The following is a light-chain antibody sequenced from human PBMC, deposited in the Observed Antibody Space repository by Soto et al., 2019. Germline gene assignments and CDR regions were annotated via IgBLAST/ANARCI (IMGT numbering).Light chain of an antibody. CDR3: QQYNIYSQYT. CDR2: DAS. V-gene: IGKV1-5*01. CDR1: QNINTW. J-gene: IGKJ2*01. Sequence: DIQMTQSPSTLSASVGDRVTITCRASQNINTWLAWYQQKPGKAPKLLIYDASSLESGVPSRFSGSGSGTEFTLTISSLQPDDFATYYCQQYNIYSQYTFGHGTKLEIK.